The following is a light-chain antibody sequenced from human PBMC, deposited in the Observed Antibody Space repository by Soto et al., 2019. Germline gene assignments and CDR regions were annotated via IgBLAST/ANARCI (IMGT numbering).Light chain of an antibody. CDR3: QQYNNWPPDRT. Sequence: EIVMTQSPATLSVSPGERATLSCRASQSVGSNLAWYQLKPGQAPRLLIYGASTRATGIPARFSGGGSGTDFTLTISSLQSEDFGIYFCQQYNNWPPDRTFGQGTKVEIK. J-gene: IGKJ1*01. V-gene: IGKV3-15*01. CDR2: GAS. CDR1: QSVGSN.